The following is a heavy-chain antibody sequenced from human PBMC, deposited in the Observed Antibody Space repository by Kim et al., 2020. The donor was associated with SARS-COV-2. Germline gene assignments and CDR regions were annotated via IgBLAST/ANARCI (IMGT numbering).Heavy chain of an antibody. J-gene: IGHJ6*02. CDR2: IIPILGIA. D-gene: IGHD4-17*01. CDR3: ARARSTVTTKRYYYGMDV. CDR1: GGTFSSYA. V-gene: IGHV1-69*04. Sequence: SVKVSCKASGGTFSSYAISWVRQAPGQGLEWMGRIIPILGIANYAQKFQGRVTITADKSTSTAYMELSSLRSEDTAVYYCARARSTVTTKRYYYGMDVWGQGTTVTVSS.